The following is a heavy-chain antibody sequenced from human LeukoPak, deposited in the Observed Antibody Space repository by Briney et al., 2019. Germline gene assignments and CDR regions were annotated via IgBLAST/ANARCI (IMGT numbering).Heavy chain of an antibody. D-gene: IGHD2-2*01. J-gene: IGHJ6*02. CDR2: IIPIFGTA. Sequence: SVKVSCKASGGTFSSYAISWARQAPGQGLEWMGGIIPIFGTANYAQKFQGRVTITADESTSTAYMELSSLRSEDTAVYYCARGVVPAADYYYYGMDVWGQGTTVTVSS. V-gene: IGHV1-69*01. CDR3: ARGVVPAADYYYYGMDV. CDR1: GGTFSSYA.